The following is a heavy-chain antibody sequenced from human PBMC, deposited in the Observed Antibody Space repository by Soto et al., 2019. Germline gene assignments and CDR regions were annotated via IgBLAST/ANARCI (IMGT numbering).Heavy chain of an antibody. J-gene: IGHJ4*02. D-gene: IGHD4-17*01. V-gene: IGHV3-48*03. CDR3: ARAHGHFDY. Sequence: PGGSLRLSCAASGFTFSDYEMNWVRQAPGKGLEWVSYISNTGFTIYYADSVRGRFAISRDNAKNSLYLQMNSLGAGDTAVYYCARAHGHFDYWGQGTLVTVSS. CDR1: GFTFSDYE. CDR2: ISNTGFTI.